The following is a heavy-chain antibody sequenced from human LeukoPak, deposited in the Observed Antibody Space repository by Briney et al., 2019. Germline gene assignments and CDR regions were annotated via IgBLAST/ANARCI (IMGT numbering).Heavy chain of an antibody. J-gene: IGHJ3*01. Sequence: SAGTLTLSCAASGFTFSNSGMHWVRQAPGKGLEWVAVIWYDGSNEYYADAVKGRFIISRDNSKNTVHLQMNSLRVEDTSVYYCAREISMFVNAFDLWGQGTLVAVSS. D-gene: IGHD3-10*02. CDR2: IWYDGSNE. CDR1: GFTFSNSG. V-gene: IGHV3-33*01. CDR3: AREISMFVNAFDL.